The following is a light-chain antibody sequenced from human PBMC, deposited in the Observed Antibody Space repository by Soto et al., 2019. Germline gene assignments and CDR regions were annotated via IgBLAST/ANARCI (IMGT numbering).Light chain of an antibody. CDR3: QHYYQWPVT. Sequence: EILMTQSPDTLSVSPGERVTLSCRASRTVSNRLAWYQHKPGQAPRLLISGASTGATGIPPRFRGSGSGTEFTLTVVTMQCEDIAIYYGQHYYQWPVTFGGGTKGEIK. V-gene: IGKV3-15*01. CDR1: RTVSNR. J-gene: IGKJ4*01. CDR2: GAS.